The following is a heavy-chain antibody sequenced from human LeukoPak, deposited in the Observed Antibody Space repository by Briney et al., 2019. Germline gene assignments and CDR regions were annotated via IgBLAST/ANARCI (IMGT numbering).Heavy chain of an antibody. D-gene: IGHD6-13*01. V-gene: IGHV3-23*01. CDR3: AKDQSSSWSIDAFDI. J-gene: IGHJ3*02. Sequence: GGSLRLSCAASGFTFSSYAMSWVRQAPGKGLEWVSAISGSGGSTYYADSVKGRFTISRDNSKNTLYLQINSLRAEDTAVYYCAKDQSSSWSIDAFDIWGQGTMVTVSS. CDR1: GFTFSSYA. CDR2: ISGSGGST.